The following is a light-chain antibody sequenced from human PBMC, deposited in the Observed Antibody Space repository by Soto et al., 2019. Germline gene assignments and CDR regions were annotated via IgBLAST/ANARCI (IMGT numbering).Light chain of an antibody. CDR3: HQVGASPLN. J-gene: IGKJ4*01. V-gene: IGKV3-20*01. CDR1: QRIGSNY. CDR2: GSY. Sequence: NVLTQSPGSLSLSQGKRNTLTCRASQRIGSNYLAWYQQKPGQAPRLIIYGSYSRATGITNMFSGIGSGTIFSFIFISLVPEDFAVYYYHQVGASPLNFGGDPKV.